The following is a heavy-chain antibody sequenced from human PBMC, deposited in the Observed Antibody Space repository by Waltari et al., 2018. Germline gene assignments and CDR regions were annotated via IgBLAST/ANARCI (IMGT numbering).Heavy chain of an antibody. Sequence: EVQLLESGGGLVQPGGSLRRCCVACGCTLRGLARSRVRQVPGKGLEWVSAISGSGGSGTYYADSVEGRFTISRDNSKNTLYLQMSSLTAEDTAVYYCAKELVVGGMGDVWGQGTTVTVSS. J-gene: IGHJ6*02. CDR2: ISGSGGSGT. D-gene: IGHD2-2*01. CDR3: AKELVVGGMGDV. V-gene: IGHV3-23*01. CDR1: GCTLRGLA.